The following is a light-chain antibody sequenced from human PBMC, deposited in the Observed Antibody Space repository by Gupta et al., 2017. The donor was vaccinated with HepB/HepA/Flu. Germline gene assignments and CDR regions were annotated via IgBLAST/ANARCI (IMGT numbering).Light chain of an antibody. Sequence: DIQMTQSPSTLSASVGDRVTITCRASQSISNWLAWYQQKAGKAPKLLIYKASSLESGVPSRFSGSRSGTEFTLTTSSLQPDDFATYYCQQDNSQGTFGQGTKVEIK. CDR3: QQDNSQGT. CDR2: KAS. CDR1: QSISNW. J-gene: IGKJ1*01. V-gene: IGKV1-5*03.